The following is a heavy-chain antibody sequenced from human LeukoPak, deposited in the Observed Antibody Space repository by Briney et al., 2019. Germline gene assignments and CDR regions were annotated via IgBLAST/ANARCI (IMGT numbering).Heavy chain of an antibody. J-gene: IGHJ6*02. CDR3: ARVGAVTDGMDV. D-gene: IGHD6-19*01. CDR2: ISSSSSYI. CDR1: GFTFSSYS. Sequence: GGSLRLSCAASGFTFSSYSMNWVRQAPGKGLEWVSSISSSSSYIYYADSVKGRFTISRDNAKNSLYLQMNSLRAEDTAVYYCARVGAVTDGMDVWGQGTTVTVSS. V-gene: IGHV3-21*01.